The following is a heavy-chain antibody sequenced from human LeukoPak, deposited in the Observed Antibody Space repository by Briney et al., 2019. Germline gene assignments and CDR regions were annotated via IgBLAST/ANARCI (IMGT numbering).Heavy chain of an antibody. V-gene: IGHV3-23*01. Sequence: GGSLRLSCAASGFTFSSYAMSWVRQAPGKGLEWVSAISGSGGSTYYADSVKGRFTISRDNSKNTLYLQMNSLRAEDTAVYYCAMGYCSGGSCYSWTTIFDYWGQGTLVTVSS. CDR2: ISGSGGST. CDR1: GFTFSSYA. CDR3: AMGYCSGGSCYSWTTIFDY. D-gene: IGHD2-15*01. J-gene: IGHJ4*02.